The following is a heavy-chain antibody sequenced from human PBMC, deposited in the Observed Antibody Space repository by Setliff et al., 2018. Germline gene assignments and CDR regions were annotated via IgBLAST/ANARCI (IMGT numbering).Heavy chain of an antibody. V-gene: IGHV3-66*01. J-gene: IGHJ4*02. CDR2: ISGGST. Sequence: GGSLRLSCAASEFTVSNNEMSWVRQAPGKGLEWVSSISGGSTSYADSRTGRFTISRDNSKNTLYLQMNSLRADDTAVYHCARVGQATVVTAIHGALDYWGQGTLVTVSS. CDR1: EFTVSNNE. CDR3: ARVGQATVVTAIHGALDY. D-gene: IGHD2-21*02.